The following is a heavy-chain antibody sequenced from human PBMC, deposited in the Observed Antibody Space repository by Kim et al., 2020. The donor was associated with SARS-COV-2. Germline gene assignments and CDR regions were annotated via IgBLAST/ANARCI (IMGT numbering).Heavy chain of an antibody. D-gene: IGHD1-1*01. CDR2: INHSGST. J-gene: IGHJ4*02. Sequence: SQTLSLTCAVYGGSFSGYYWSWIRQPPGKGLDWIGEINHSGSTNYNPSLKSRVTISVDTSKNQFSLKLSSVTAADTAVYYCARGRERRTQLDYWGQGTLVTVSS. CDR3: ARGRERRTQLDY. CDR1: GGSFSGYY. V-gene: IGHV4-34*01.